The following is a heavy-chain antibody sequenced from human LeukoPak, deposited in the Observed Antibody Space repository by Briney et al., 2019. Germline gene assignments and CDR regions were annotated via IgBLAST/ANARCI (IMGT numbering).Heavy chain of an antibody. Sequence: PSETLSLTCTVSGGSISSYYRSWIRQPPGKGLEWIGYIYYSGSTYYNPSLKSRVTISVDTSKNQFSLKLSSVTAADTAVYYCARGGRSLEDNWFDPWGQGTLVTVSS. CDR2: IYYSGST. CDR3: ARGGRSLEDNWFDP. CDR1: GGSISSYY. J-gene: IGHJ5*02. V-gene: IGHV4-59*12. D-gene: IGHD2-15*01.